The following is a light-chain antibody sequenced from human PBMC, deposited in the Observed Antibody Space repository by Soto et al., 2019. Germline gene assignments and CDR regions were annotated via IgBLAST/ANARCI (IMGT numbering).Light chain of an antibody. J-gene: IGKJ2*01. CDR2: DAS. CDR1: QSVSSY. CDR3: QQPYT. Sequence: EIVLTQSPATLSLSPGERATLSCRASQSVSSYLAWYQQKPGQAPRLLIYDASNRATGIPARFSGSGSGTDFTLTISSLEPEDFAVYYCQQPYTFGQGTKRESK. V-gene: IGKV3-11*01.